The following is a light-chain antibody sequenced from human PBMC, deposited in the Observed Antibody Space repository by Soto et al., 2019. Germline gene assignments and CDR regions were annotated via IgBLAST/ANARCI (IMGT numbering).Light chain of an antibody. Sequence: QSALTQPASVSGSPGQSSTISCTGTSSDVGGYNYVSWYQQHPGKAPKLMIYDVSNRPSEVSNRFSGTKSGNTASLTISGLQAEDEADYYCSSYTRSSTVVFGGGTKVTVL. J-gene: IGLJ2*01. CDR3: SSYTRSSTVV. CDR2: DVS. V-gene: IGLV2-14*01. CDR1: SSDVGGYNY.